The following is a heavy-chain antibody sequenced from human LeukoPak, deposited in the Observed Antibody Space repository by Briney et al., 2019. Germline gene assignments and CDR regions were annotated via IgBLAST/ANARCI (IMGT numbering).Heavy chain of an antibody. J-gene: IGHJ6*03. Sequence: GGSLRLSCAASGFTFSSYSMNWVRQAPGTGLEWVSSISSSSSYIYYADSVKGRFTISRDNAKNSLYLQMNSLRAEDTAVYYCARDVQYYYDSSGYYRTAYYYYYYMDVWGKGTTVTVSS. CDR2: ISSSSSYI. V-gene: IGHV3-21*01. CDR1: GFTFSSYS. CDR3: ARDVQYYYDSSGYYRTAYYYYYYMDV. D-gene: IGHD3-22*01.